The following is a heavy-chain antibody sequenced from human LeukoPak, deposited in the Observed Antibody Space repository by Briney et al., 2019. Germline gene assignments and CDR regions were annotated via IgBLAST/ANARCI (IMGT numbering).Heavy chain of an antibody. J-gene: IGHJ4*02. V-gene: IGHV4-59*01. CDR1: GGSISSYY. CDR2: IYYSGST. D-gene: IGHD3-22*01. CDR3: VRDVDSSGYIDY. Sequence: PSETLSLTCTVSGGSISSYYWSWIRQPPGKGLEWIGYIYYSGSTNYNPSLKSRVTISVDTSKNQFSLKLSSVTAADTAVYYCVRDVDSSGYIDYWGPGTLVTVSS.